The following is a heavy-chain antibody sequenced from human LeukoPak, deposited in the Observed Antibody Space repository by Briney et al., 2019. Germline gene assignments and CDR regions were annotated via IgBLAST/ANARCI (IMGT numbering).Heavy chain of an antibody. V-gene: IGHV3-49*04. J-gene: IGHJ4*02. CDR1: GFTFGDYA. Sequence: GGSLRLSCTASGFTFGDYAMSWVRQAPGKGLEWVGFIRSKAYGGTTEYAASVKGRFTISRDDSKSIAYLQMNSLKTEDTAVYYCTRSSDYYEKKNDYWGQGTLVTVSS. CDR3: TRSSDYYEKKNDY. D-gene: IGHD3-22*01. CDR2: IRSKAYGGTT.